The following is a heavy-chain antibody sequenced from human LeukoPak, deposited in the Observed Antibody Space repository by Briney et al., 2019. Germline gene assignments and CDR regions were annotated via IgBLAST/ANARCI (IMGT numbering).Heavy chain of an antibody. CDR3: AKAEAYCGGDCQSGGIGFDY. CDR1: GFTFSNHG. CDR2: IRYDGSNK. V-gene: IGHV3-30*02. D-gene: IGHD2-21*02. J-gene: IGHJ4*02. Sequence: PGGSLRLSCAASGFTFSNHGMNWVRQAPGKGLEWVAFIRYDGSNKYYADSVKGRFTISRDNSKNTLYLQMNSLRAEDTAVYYCAKAEAYCGGDCQSGGIGFDYWGQGTLVTVSS.